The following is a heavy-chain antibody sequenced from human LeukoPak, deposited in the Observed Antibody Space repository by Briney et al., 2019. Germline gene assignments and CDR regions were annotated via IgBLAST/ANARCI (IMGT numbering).Heavy chain of an antibody. J-gene: IGHJ4*02. D-gene: IGHD3-10*01. CDR2: IKQDGSEK. CDR1: GFTFSSYW. CDR3: ARDLQWFGELRGWAFDY. Sequence: GALRLSCAASGFTFSSYWMSWVRQAPGKGLEWVANIKQDGSEKYYVDSVKGRFTISRDNAKNSLYLQMNSLRAEDTAVYYCARDLQWFGELRGWAFDYWGQGSLVTVSS. V-gene: IGHV3-7*04.